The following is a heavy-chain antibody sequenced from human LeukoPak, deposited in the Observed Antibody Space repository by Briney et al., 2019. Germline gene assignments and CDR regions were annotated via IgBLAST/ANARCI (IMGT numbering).Heavy chain of an antibody. CDR2: ISSGGGST. CDR1: GFTFSTYA. D-gene: IGHD6-19*01. J-gene: IGHJ6*02. V-gene: IGHV3-23*01. Sequence: PGGSLRLSCVASGFTFSTYALSWVRQAPGKGLEWVSEISSGGGSTYYADSVKGRFTISRDNSKNTLYLQMNSLRAEDTAVYYCARSTSASARSGWPWSSYYYYYGMDVWGQGTTVTVSS. CDR3: ARSTSASARSGWPWSSYYYYYGMDV.